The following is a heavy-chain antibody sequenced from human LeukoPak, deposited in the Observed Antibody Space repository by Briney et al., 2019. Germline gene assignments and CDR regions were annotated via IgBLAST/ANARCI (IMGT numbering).Heavy chain of an antibody. Sequence: GGSLRLSCAASGFTFSDYYMSWVRQAPGKGLEWVSVIYSGGSTYYADSVKGRFTISRDNSKNTLYLQMNSLRAEDTAVYYCARVVDYYYDSSGYSDYWGQGTLVTVSS. CDR2: IYSGGST. V-gene: IGHV3-53*01. D-gene: IGHD3-22*01. CDR1: GFTFSDYY. CDR3: ARVVDYYYDSSGYSDY. J-gene: IGHJ4*02.